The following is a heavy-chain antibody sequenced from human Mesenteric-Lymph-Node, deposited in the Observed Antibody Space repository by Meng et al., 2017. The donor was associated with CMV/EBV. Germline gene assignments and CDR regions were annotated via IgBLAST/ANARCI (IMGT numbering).Heavy chain of an antibody. CDR2: FCYSGT. CDR1: GGSVSNGPYC. CDR3: ARSWLLNFFDY. J-gene: IGHJ4*02. D-gene: IGHD6-19*01. Sequence: SETLSLTCTVSGGSVSNGPYCWNWIRQPPGKGLEYIGNFCYSGTYHNPSLKRRVTISVDTSKNQISLRLTSVTAADTAVYYCARSWLLNFFDYWGQGMLVTVSS. V-gene: IGHV4-61*01.